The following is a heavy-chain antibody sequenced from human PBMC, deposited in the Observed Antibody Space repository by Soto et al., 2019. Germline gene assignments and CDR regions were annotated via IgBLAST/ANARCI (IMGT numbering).Heavy chain of an antibody. V-gene: IGHV3-21*01. CDR1: GFNFSSDS. CDR3: ARDLKVAAAGTGYYYYGIDV. Sequence: EVQLVESGGGLVKPGGSLRLSCAASGFNFSSDSMNWVRQAPGKGLEWVSSISRSSSNIYYVDSVKGRFTISRDNAKNSLYLQRNSLRAEDTAVYNCARDLKVAAAGTGYYYYGIDVWGQGTTVTVSS. D-gene: IGHD6-13*01. CDR2: ISRSSSNI. J-gene: IGHJ6*02.